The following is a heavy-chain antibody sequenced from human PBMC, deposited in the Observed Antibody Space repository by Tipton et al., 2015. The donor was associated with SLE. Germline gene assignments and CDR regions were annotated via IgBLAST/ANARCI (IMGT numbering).Heavy chain of an antibody. CDR1: GFTFSSYL. CDR3: ARDPHCTKGVCYTN. J-gene: IGHJ4*02. CDR2: IKQDGSEK. Sequence: GSLRLSCAASGFTFSSYLMNWVRQAPGKGLEWVANIKQDGSEKYYVDSVKGRFTISRDNAKNSLYLQMNSLRAEDTALYYCARDPHCTKGVCYTNWGQGTLVTVSS. D-gene: IGHD2-8*01. V-gene: IGHV3-7*01.